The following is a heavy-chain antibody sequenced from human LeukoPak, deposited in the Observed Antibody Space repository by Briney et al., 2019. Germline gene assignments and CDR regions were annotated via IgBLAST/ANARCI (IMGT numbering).Heavy chain of an antibody. CDR2: INPSGGST. D-gene: IGHD2-21*02. J-gene: IGHJ4*02. Sequence: ASVKVSCKASGYTFTSYGISWVRQAPGQGLEWMGIINPSGGSTSYAQKFQGRVTMTRDTSTSTVYMELSSLRSEDTAVYYCARTAWVTAPPPADYWGQGTLVTVSS. CDR1: GYTFTSYG. V-gene: IGHV1-46*01. CDR3: ARTAWVTAPPPADY.